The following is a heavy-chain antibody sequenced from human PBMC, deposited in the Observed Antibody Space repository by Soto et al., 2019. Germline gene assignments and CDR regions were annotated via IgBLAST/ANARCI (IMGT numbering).Heavy chain of an antibody. Sequence: VHLVQSGAEVKKPGSSVTVSCKTSGDSFSRFAVSWVRQAPGQGLEWMGGIIPLFDTPNYAQKFRGRVTITADESTSTAILELSSLTSDDTAIYYCARGPEYNSGWYYFDYWGQGTLVSVSS. CDR1: GDSFSRFA. D-gene: IGHD6-19*01. CDR3: ARGPEYNSGWYYFDY. CDR2: IIPLFDTP. V-gene: IGHV1-69*12. J-gene: IGHJ4*02.